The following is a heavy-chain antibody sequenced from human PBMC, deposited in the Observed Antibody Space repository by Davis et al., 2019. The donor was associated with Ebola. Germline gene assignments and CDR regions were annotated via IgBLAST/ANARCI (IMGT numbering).Heavy chain of an antibody. CDR3: VRSSRSSANWYAGDY. CDR2: IYHSGST. J-gene: IGHJ4*02. CDR1: GYSISSGYY. Sequence: PSETLSLTCTVSGYSISSGYYWGWIRQPPGKGLAWIGSIYHSGSTYYNPSLKSRVTISVDTSKNQFSLKLSSVTAADTAVYYCVRSSRSSANWYAGDYWGQGTLVTVSS. V-gene: IGHV4-38-2*02. D-gene: IGHD2-2*01.